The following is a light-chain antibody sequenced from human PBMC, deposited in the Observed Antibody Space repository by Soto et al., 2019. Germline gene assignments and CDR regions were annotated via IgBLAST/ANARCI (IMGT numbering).Light chain of an antibody. CDR2: WAS. CDR1: QSGFCRSDSRNY. J-gene: IGKJ1*01. V-gene: IGKV4-1*01. CDR3: QQYYSTPPT. Sequence: DIVMTQSPDSLAVSLGERATINCKSSQSGFCRSDSRNYLAWYQQKPGQPPRLLISWASTRESGVPDRFSGSASGTDFTLTISRLEAEDVAVYYCQQYYSTPPTFGQGTKVDIK.